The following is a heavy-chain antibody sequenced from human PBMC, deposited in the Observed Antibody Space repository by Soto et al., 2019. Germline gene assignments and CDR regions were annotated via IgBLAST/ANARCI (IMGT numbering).Heavy chain of an antibody. CDR2: ISAYNGNT. D-gene: IGHD6-19*01. CDR3: ASDLAVALIDY. CDR1: GDTFTSDG. Sequence: QVQLVQSGAEVKKPGASVKVSCKASGDTFTSDGISWVRQAPGQGLEWMGWISAYNGNTKYAQKLQGRVTMTTDTSTSTAYMELRSLRSEDTAVYYCASDLAVALIDYWGQGTLVTVSS. J-gene: IGHJ4*02. V-gene: IGHV1-18*01.